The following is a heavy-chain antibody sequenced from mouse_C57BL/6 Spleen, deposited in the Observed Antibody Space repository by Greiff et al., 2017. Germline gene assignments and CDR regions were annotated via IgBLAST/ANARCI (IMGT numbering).Heavy chain of an antibody. CDR3: ARFRGSSSWFAY. CDR2: INPSSGYT. D-gene: IGHD1-1*01. Sequence: QVQLQQSGAELAKPGASVKLSCKASGYTFTSYWMHWVKQRPGQGLEWIGYINPSSGYTKYNQKFKDKDTLTADKSSSTAYMQLRSLTYEDSAVYYCARFRGSSSWFAYWGQGILVTVSA. J-gene: IGHJ3*01. V-gene: IGHV1-7*01. CDR1: GYTFTSYW.